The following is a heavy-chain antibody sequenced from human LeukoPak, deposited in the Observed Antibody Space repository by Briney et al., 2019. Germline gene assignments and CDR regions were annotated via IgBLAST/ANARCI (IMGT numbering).Heavy chain of an antibody. D-gene: IGHD1-26*01. CDR3: AVGRLSYFDY. Sequence: GGSLRLSCAASGFTFSSYGMHWVRQTPGKGLEWVAFIRYDGSNKYYADSVKGRLTISRDNSKNTLYLQMNSLRAEDTAVYYCAVGRLSYFDYWGQGTLVTVSS. CDR2: IRYDGSNK. J-gene: IGHJ4*02. V-gene: IGHV3-30*02. CDR1: GFTFSSYG.